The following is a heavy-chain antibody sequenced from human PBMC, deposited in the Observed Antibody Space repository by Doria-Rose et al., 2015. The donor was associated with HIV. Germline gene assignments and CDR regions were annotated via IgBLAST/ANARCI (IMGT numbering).Heavy chain of an antibody. D-gene: IGHD6-13*01. J-gene: IGHJ4*02. CDR3: ARIKSSRWYHKYFFAF. Sequence: QESGPVLVKPTETLTLTCTVSGVSLSSPGMGVSWIRQPPGKALEWLANIFSDDERSYKTSLKSRPTISSGTSKSQVVLTMTDMDPVDTATYYCARIKSSRWYHKYFFAFWGQGTVVIVSA. V-gene: IGHV2-26*01. CDR2: IFSDDER. CDR1: GVSLSSPGMG.